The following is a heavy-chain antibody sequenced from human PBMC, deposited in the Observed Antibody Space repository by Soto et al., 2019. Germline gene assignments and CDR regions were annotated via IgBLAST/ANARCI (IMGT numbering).Heavy chain of an antibody. Sequence: LRLSCAASGFTFSNYAMHWVRQAPGKGLEWVAVIWYDGSNKYYADSVKGRFTISRDNSKNTLYLQMNSLRAADTAVYYCATQNPGSYHFDYWGQGHLVTVSS. V-gene: IGHV3-33*01. CDR1: GFTFSNYA. J-gene: IGHJ4*02. CDR2: IWYDGSNK. CDR3: ATQNPGSYHFDY. D-gene: IGHD3-10*01.